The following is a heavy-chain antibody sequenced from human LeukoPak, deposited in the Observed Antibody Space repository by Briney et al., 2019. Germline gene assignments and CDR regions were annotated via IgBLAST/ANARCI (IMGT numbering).Heavy chain of an antibody. CDR2: IYYSGST. J-gene: IGHJ4*02. D-gene: IGHD6-13*01. CDR1: GGSISSYY. CDR3: ARALYRLGSSWYIDY. V-gene: IGHV4-59*01. Sequence: SETLSLTCTVSGGSISSYYWSWIRQPPGKGLEWVGYIYYSGSTNSNPYLQSRVTISIDTSKNQLSLELISVTAADTAVYYCARALYRLGSSWYIDYWGQGTLVTVSS.